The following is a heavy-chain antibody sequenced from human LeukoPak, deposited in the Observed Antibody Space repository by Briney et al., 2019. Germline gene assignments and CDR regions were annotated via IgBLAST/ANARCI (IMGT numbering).Heavy chain of an antibody. CDR1: GGSISSGSYY. D-gene: IGHD4-17*01. Sequence: SETLSLTCTVSGGSISSGSYYWSWIRQPAGRGLEWIGRIYTSGSTNYNPSLKSRVTISVDTSKNQFSLKLSSVTAADTAVYYCARDLGYGEFDYWGQGTLVTVSS. CDR2: IYTSGST. J-gene: IGHJ4*02. V-gene: IGHV4-61*02. CDR3: ARDLGYGEFDY.